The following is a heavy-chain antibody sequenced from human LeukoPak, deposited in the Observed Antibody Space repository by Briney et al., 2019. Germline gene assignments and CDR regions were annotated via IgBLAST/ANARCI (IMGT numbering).Heavy chain of an antibody. CDR2: IYYSGST. D-gene: IGHD3-10*01. J-gene: IGHJ4*02. CDR1: GGSISSYY. V-gene: IGHV4-59*01. Sequence: SETLSLTCTVSGGSISSYYWSWIRQPPGKGLEWIGYIYYSGSTNYNPSLKSRVTISVDTSKNQFSLKLSSVTAADTAMYYCARAVYGSGSYTFDYWGQGTLVTVSS. CDR3: ARAVYGSGSYTFDY.